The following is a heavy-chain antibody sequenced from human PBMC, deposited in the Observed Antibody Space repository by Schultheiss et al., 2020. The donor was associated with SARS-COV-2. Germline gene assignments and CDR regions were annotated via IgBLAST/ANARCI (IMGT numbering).Heavy chain of an antibody. D-gene: IGHD5-24*01. CDR1: GYTFTGYY. J-gene: IGHJ4*02. V-gene: IGHV1-2*02. Sequence: ASVKVSCKASGYTFTGYYMHWVRQAPGQGLEWMGWISAYNGNTNYAQKLQGRVTMTRNTSISTAYMELSRLRSDDTAVYYCARGHPEMATPDYWGQGTLVTVSS. CDR2: ISAYNGNT. CDR3: ARGHPEMATPDY.